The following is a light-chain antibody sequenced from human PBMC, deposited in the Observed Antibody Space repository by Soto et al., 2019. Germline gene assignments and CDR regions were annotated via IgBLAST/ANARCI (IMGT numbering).Light chain of an antibody. V-gene: IGLV1-47*01. CDR1: SSNIGSNY. Sequence: QSVLTQPPSASGTPGQRVTISCSGSSSNIGSNYVYWYQQLPGTAPKLLIYRNNQRPSGVPDRFSGSKSGTSASLAISVLRYEDEADYYCAAWDDSLSVYVFGTGTKLTVL. CDR3: AAWDDSLSVYV. J-gene: IGLJ1*01. CDR2: RNN.